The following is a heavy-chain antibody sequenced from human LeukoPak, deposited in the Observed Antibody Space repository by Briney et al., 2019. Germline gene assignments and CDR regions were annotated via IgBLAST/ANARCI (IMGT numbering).Heavy chain of an antibody. CDR1: GFSLSTSGMR. CDR3: ARMPIAVPGTSYY. V-gene: IGHV2-70*04. Sequence: SGPALVKPTQTLTLTCTFSGFSLSTSGMRVSWIRQPPGKALEWLARIDWDDDKFYSTSLKTRLTISKDSSKNQVVLTMTNMDPVDTATYYCARMPIAVPGTSYYWGQGTLVTVSS. D-gene: IGHD6-19*01. J-gene: IGHJ4*02. CDR2: IDWDDDK.